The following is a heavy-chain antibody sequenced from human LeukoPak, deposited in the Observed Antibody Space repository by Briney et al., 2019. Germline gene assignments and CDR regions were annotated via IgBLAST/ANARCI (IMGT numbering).Heavy chain of an antibody. J-gene: IGHJ4*02. CDR1: GFTFSSYA. V-gene: IGHV3-23*01. CDR3: AKDGLMVLAQYYLDC. CDR2: ISAVGGST. D-gene: IGHD3-3*02. Sequence: GGSLRLSCAASGFTFSSYAISWVRQAPGKGLEWVSVISAVGGSTYYADSVKGRFTVSRDYSKNTLFLQMNSLRAEDTAVYSCAKDGLMVLAQYYLDCWGQGTLVTVSS.